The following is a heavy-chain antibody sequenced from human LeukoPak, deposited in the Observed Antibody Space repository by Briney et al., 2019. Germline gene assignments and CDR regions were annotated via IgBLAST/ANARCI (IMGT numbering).Heavy chain of an antibody. CDR2: ISGSGGST. D-gene: IGHD6-19*01. Sequence: GGSLRLSCAASGFTFSSYAMSWVRQAPGEGREWVSAISGSGGSTYYADSVKGRFTISRDNSKNTLYLQMNSLRAEDTAVYYCAKLIAVAGTGFDYWGQGTLVTVSS. CDR1: GFTFSSYA. CDR3: AKLIAVAGTGFDY. V-gene: IGHV3-23*01. J-gene: IGHJ4*02.